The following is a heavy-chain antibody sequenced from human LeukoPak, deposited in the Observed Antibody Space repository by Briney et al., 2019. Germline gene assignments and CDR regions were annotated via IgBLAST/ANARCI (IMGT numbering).Heavy chain of an antibody. J-gene: IGHJ4*02. D-gene: IGHD2/OR15-2a*01. CDR2: ISGSGGST. Sequence: GGSLRLSCAASGFTFSSYAMSWVRKVPGKGLEWVSTISGSGGSTYHADSVRGRITISRDNSKNTLYLQMNSLRAEDTAVYYCASNPGPFDYWGQGTLVTVSS. CDR1: GFTFSSYA. V-gene: IGHV3-23*01. CDR3: ASNPGPFDY.